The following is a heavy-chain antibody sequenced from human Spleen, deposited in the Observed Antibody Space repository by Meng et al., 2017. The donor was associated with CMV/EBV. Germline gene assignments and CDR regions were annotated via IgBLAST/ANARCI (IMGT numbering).Heavy chain of an antibody. V-gene: IGHV3-11*01. CDR3: ARVGITPRGEYNWFDP. J-gene: IGHJ5*02. D-gene: IGHD6-6*01. CDR1: GFTFSDFY. CDR2: VTTSGRTM. Sequence: GGSLRLSCAASGFTFSDFYMSWIRQAPGKGLEWISYVTTSGRTMFYADSVKGRFTISRDNAKNSLYLQMSSLRAADTAVYYCARVGITPRGEYNWFDPWGQGTLVTVSS.